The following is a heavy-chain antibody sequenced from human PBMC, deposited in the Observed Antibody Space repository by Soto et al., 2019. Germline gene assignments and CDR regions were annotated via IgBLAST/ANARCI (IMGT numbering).Heavy chain of an antibody. Sequence: QVHLVQSGAEVKKPGASVKVSCKGSGYTFTSYGITWVRQDPGQGLEWMGWISAHNGNTDSAQKLQGRVTVTRDTSTSTAYMELRSLRSDDTAVYYCARGRYGDYWGQGALVTVSS. J-gene: IGHJ4*02. CDR2: ISAHNGNT. CDR3: ARGRYGDY. D-gene: IGHD1-1*01. CDR1: GYTFTSYG. V-gene: IGHV1-18*01.